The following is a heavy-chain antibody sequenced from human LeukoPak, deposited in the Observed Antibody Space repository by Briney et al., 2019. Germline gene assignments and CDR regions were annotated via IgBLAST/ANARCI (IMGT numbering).Heavy chain of an antibody. D-gene: IGHD2-15*01. CDR2: IKSNSDGGTT. CDR1: GFTFSVAW. CDR3: TTVKTALAGGFDY. V-gene: IGHV3-15*01. J-gene: IGHJ4*02. Sequence: PGGSLRLSCAASGFTFSVAWMSWVRQAPGKGLEWVGRIKSNSDGGTTDYAAPVKGRFTISRDDSSQTLYLQMNSLKTEDTAVYYCTTVKTALAGGFDYWGQGTLVTVSS.